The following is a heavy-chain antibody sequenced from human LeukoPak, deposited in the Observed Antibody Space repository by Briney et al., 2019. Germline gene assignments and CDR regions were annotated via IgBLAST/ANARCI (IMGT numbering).Heavy chain of an antibody. CDR3: ARDPKPQTGTTGY. J-gene: IGHJ4*02. D-gene: IGHD1-7*01. V-gene: IGHV3-21*01. CDR1: GFTFSGYS. Sequence: PGGSLRLSCAASGFTFSGYSMNWVRQAPGKGLEWVSSISSSSSYIYYADSVKGRFTISRDNAKNSLYLQMNSLRAEDTAVYYCARDPKPQTGTTGYWGQGTLVTVSS. CDR2: ISSSSSYI.